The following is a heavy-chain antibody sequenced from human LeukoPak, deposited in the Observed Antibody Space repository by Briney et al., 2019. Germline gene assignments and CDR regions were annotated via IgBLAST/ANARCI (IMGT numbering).Heavy chain of an antibody. J-gene: IGHJ4*02. D-gene: IGHD1-26*01. CDR3: AKSVRDSGSSPPDY. CDR2: ISYDGSNK. Sequence: PGRSLRLSCAASGFTFSSYGMHWVRQAPGKGLEWVAVISYDGSNKYYADSVKGRFTISRDNSKNTLYLQMNSLRAEDTAVYYCAKSVRDSGSSPPDYWGQGTLVTVSS. V-gene: IGHV3-30*18. CDR1: GFTFSSYG.